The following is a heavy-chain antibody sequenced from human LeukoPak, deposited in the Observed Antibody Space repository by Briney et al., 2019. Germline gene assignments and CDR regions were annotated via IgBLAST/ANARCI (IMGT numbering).Heavy chain of an antibody. CDR1: GFTSSSYV. CDR2: ISGSGGST. J-gene: IGHJ6*04. Sequence: GGFLRLSCAASGFTSSSYVMSWVRQAPGKGLEWVSAISGSGGSTYYADSVKGRFTISRDNSKNTLYLQMNSLRAEDTAVYYCAKDLEQRFLEWLSFAMDVWGKGTTVTVSS. V-gene: IGHV3-23*01. D-gene: IGHD3-3*01. CDR3: AKDLEQRFLEWLSFAMDV.